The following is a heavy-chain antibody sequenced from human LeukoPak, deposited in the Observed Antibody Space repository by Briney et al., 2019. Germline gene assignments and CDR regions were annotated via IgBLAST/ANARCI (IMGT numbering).Heavy chain of an antibody. J-gene: IGHJ4*01. CDR2: LHSNGAFT. CDR1: GFTLSNYW. CDR3: ARFVVVTAGDY. D-gene: IGHD2-21*02. V-gene: IGHV3-74*01. Sequence: AGGSLRLSCSASGFTLSNYWMHWVRQAPGKGLVRVARLHSNGAFTTYADSVKGRFTISRDTAKNTLYLQMNSLRVEDTAVYYCARFVVVTAGDYWGQGTLVTVSS.